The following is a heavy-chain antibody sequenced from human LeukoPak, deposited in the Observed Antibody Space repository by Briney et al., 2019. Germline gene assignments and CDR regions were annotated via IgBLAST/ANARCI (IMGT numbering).Heavy chain of an antibody. Sequence: PGGSLRLSCAASGFTFSDYYMSWFRQAPGKGLEWVSYISHSGTTIYYADSVKGRFTISRDNTKSSLYLQMNSLRVEDTAVFYCARDQYDTWSRRGNFDSWGQGTLVIVSS. CDR1: GFTFSDYY. CDR2: ISHSGTTI. J-gene: IGHJ4*02. V-gene: IGHV3-11*01. D-gene: IGHD3-3*01. CDR3: ARDQYDTWSRRGNFDS.